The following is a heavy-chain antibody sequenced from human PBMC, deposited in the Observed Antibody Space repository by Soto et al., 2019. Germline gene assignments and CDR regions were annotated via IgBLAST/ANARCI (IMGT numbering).Heavy chain of an antibody. CDR2: IWHDGSYN. CDR1: GFTFSDYG. V-gene: IGHV3-33*01. J-gene: IGHJ4*02. Sequence: QVQLVESGGGVVQPGRSLRLSCTASGFTFSDYGMHWVRQAPGKGLEWVAVIWHDGSYNYYADSVKGRFTISRDNSKNTLNLQMNSLKIEDTAVYYCATGGLGLDYWGQGTLVTVSS. CDR3: ATGGLGLDY. D-gene: IGHD1-26*01.